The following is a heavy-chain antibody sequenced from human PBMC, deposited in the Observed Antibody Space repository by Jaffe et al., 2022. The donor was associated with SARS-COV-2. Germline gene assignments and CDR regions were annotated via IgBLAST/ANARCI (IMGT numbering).Heavy chain of an antibody. CDR1: GDSSGSNNYY. D-gene: IGHD3-10*01. V-gene: IGHV4-39*01. Sequence: QLQLQESGPGLVKPSETLSLTCTVSGDSSGSNNYYWGWIRQPPGKGLEWIGTIYYTGSTYYNPSLKSRVTISVDTSKNQFSLKLSSVTAADTAVYYCASQKGPLLWEDYFDYWGQGTLVTVSS. CDR3: ASQKGPLLWEDYFDY. CDR2: IYYTGST. J-gene: IGHJ4*02.